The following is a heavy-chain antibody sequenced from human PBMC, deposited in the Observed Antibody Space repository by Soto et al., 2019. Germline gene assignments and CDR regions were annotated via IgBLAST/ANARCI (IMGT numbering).Heavy chain of an antibody. CDR1: GYTFTSYY. J-gene: IGHJ4*02. V-gene: IGHV1-46*01. Sequence: GASVKVSCKASGYTFTSYYMHWVRQAPGQGLEWMGIINPSGGSTSYAQKFQGRVTMTRDTSTSTVYMELSSLRSEDTAVYYCACVFGRCGELSLLAYWGQGTLVTVSS. D-gene: IGHD3-10*01. CDR2: INPSGGST. CDR3: ACVFGRCGELSLLAY.